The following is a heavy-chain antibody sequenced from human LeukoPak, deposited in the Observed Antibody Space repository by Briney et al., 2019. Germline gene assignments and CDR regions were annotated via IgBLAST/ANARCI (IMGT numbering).Heavy chain of an antibody. D-gene: IGHD2-21*02. CDR2: ISSTGGST. J-gene: IGHJ4*02. V-gene: IGHV3-23*01. CDR3: AKDPSPYCGGDCYFDC. CDR1: GFTFANYA. Sequence: GGSLRLSCAASGFTFANYAMSWVRQAPGKGLEWVSTISSTGGSTYYADSVKGRFTISRDNSKNTLYLQMNSLRVEDTAIYYCAKDPSPYCGGDCYFDCWGQGALVTVSS.